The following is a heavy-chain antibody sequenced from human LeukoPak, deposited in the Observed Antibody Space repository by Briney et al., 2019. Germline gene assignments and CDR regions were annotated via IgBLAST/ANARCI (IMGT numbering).Heavy chain of an antibody. CDR3: ARGFVAPGPDY. Sequence: ASVKVSCKASGYTFNNYDIHWVRQAPGQGLEWMGWISAYGNTNSAQKLQGRVTMTTDTSTSTAYMELRSLKSDDTAVYYCARGFVAPGPDYWGQGTLVTASS. CDR2: ISAYGNT. D-gene: IGHD5-12*01. J-gene: IGHJ4*02. V-gene: IGHV1-18*01. CDR1: GYTFNNYD.